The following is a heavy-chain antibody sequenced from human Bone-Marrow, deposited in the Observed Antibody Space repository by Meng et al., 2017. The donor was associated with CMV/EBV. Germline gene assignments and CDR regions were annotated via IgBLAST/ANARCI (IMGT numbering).Heavy chain of an antibody. CDR2: ISNSGST. CDR3: ARGRVYLRAPPRYYFDY. J-gene: IGHJ4*02. D-gene: IGHD2/OR15-2a*01. V-gene: IGHV4-31*02. Sequence: DSITSGVYYWNWIRQHPGKGLEWIAYISNSGSTYYNPSLKSRVTISVDTSKNQFSLKLNSVTAADTAVYYCARGRVYLRAPPRYYFDYWGLGTLVPSPQ. CDR1: DSITSGVYY.